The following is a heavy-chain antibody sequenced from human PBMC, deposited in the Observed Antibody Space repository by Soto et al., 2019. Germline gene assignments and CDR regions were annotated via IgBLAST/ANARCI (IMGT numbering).Heavy chain of an antibody. CDR3: ARAPQYSSFLY. CDR2: ISASNGNT. J-gene: IGHJ4*02. V-gene: IGHV1-18*01. Sequence: GASVKVSCKASGYTFTDYGITWVRQAPGQGLEWMGWISASNGNTNYAQKFQGRVTMTTDTSTSTAYMDLRSLTSDDTAVYYCARAPQYSSFLYWGQGTLVTGSS. CDR1: GYTFTDYG. D-gene: IGHD6-6*01.